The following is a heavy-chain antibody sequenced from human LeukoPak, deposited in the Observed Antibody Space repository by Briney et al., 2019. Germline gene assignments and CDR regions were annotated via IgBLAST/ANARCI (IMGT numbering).Heavy chain of an antibody. V-gene: IGHV3-53*01. J-gene: IGHJ4*02. D-gene: IGHD1-1*01. CDR1: GFTVSSNY. CDR2: IYSGGYT. CDR3: ASKSGNDWEYFFDY. Sequence: PGGSLRLSCAASGFTVSSNYMSWVRQAPGKGLEWVSVIYSGGYTDYADSVKGRFTISRDNSKNTLYLQMNSLRAEDTAVYYCASKSGNDWEYFFDYWGQGTLVTVSS.